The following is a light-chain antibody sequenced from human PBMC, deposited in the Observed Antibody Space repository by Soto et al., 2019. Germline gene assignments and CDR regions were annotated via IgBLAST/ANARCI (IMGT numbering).Light chain of an antibody. CDR3: QQYRSSPLT. J-gene: IGKJ4*01. Sequence: EIVLTQSPGTLSLSPGERATLSCRASQSVSSSYLAWYQQKPGQAPRLLIYGASSRATGIPDRFSGSGSGTDFTLTISRLEPEDFAGYYCQQYRSSPLTFGGGTKVEIK. CDR1: QSVSSSY. CDR2: GAS. V-gene: IGKV3-20*01.